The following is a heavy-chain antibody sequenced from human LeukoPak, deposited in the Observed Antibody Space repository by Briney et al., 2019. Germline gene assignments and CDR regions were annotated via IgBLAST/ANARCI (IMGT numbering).Heavy chain of an antibody. CDR3: ARDYYDSFAFDI. CDR1: GYTFTGYY. CDR2: IIPIFGTA. V-gene: IGHV1-69*05. J-gene: IGHJ3*02. D-gene: IGHD3-22*01. Sequence: ASVKVSCKASGYTFTGYYMHWVRQAPGQGLEWMGGIIPIFGTANYAQKFQGRVTITTDESTSTAYMELSSLRSEDTAVYYCARDYYDSFAFDIWGQGTMVTVSS.